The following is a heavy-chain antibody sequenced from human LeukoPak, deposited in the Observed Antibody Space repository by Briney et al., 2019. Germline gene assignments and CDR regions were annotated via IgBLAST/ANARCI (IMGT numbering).Heavy chain of an antibody. CDR3: ARETMTVGIDY. V-gene: IGHV4-59*12. D-gene: IGHD3-22*01. CDR2: IYYSGRN. CDR1: AGSISSYY. Sequence: PSETLSLTCTVAAGSISSYYWSWIRQPPGKGLEWIGYIYYSGRNNYHPSLKSGAPTPVETSRKHFILKLSAGNATDTAVYYCARETMTVGIDYWGQGTLVSASS. J-gene: IGHJ4*02.